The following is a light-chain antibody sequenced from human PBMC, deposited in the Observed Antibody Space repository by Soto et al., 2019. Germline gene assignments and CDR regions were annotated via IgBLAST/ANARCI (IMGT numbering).Light chain of an antibody. CDR3: QQYGSSPPVT. V-gene: IGKV3-20*01. CDR1: QSVSSGY. CDR2: DTS. J-gene: IGKJ3*01. Sequence: EIVLTQSPGTLSLSPGERATLSCRASQSVSSGYLAWYQQKPGQPPRVLIYDTSSRATVIPDRFSGSGSGKDFTLTISSLEPEDFAVYYCQQYGSSPPVTFGPGTKVDIK.